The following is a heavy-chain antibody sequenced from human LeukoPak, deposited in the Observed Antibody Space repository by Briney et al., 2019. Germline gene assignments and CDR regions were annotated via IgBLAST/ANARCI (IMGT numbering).Heavy chain of an antibody. Sequence: PGGSLRLSCTASGFTFRTYEMNWVRQAPGKGLEWIAYISGNSNTIYYADSVRGRFTVSRDNAKNSLYLQMSGLRDEDTAVYYCARAQWLDSFDYWGQGTLVTVSS. CDR3: ARAQWLDSFDY. D-gene: IGHD6-19*01. CDR1: GFTFRTYE. V-gene: IGHV3-48*02. CDR2: ISGNSNTI. J-gene: IGHJ4*02.